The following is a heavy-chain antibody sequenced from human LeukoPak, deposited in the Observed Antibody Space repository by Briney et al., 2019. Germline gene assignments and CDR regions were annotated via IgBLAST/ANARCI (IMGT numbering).Heavy chain of an antibody. J-gene: IGHJ4*02. CDR1: GYTFTGYY. D-gene: IGHD3-9*01. Sequence: ASVEVSCKASGYTFTGYYMHWVRQAPGQGLEWMGRINPNSGGTNYAQKFQGRVTMTRDTSISTAYMELSRLRSDDTAVYYCARVLRYFDWSYYFDYWGQGTLVTVSS. CDR3: ARVLRYFDWSYYFDY. CDR2: INPNSGGT. V-gene: IGHV1-2*06.